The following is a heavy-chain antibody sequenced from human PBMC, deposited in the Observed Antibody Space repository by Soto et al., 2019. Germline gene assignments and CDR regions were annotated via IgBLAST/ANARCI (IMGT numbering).Heavy chain of an antibody. J-gene: IGHJ5*02. CDR1: GGSISSGDYY. CDR3: ARESLGELRGSRWFDP. V-gene: IGHV4-30-4*01. Sequence: PSETLSLTCTVSGGSISSGDYYWSWIRQPPGKGLEWIGYIYYSGSTYYNPSLKSRVTISVDTSKNQFSLKLSSVTAADTAVYYCARESLGELRGSRWFDPWGQGTLVTVSS. D-gene: IGHD1-7*01. CDR2: IYYSGST.